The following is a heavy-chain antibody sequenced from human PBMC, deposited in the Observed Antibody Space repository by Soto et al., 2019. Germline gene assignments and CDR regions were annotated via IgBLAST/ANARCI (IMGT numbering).Heavy chain of an antibody. D-gene: IGHD4-17*01. CDR2: INSDSGNA. CDR3: ARAMVAYGDYNWFDP. CDR1: GYTFTSYG. Sequence: QVQLVQSGAEVKKPGASVKVSCKASGYTFTSYGINWVRQTPGRGLEWMGWINSDSGNAHYAEKFQGSVSITIDTSTSTAYMELRSLRSDDTAVYYCARAMVAYGDYNWFDPWGQGTLVTVSS. J-gene: IGHJ5*02. V-gene: IGHV1-18*01.